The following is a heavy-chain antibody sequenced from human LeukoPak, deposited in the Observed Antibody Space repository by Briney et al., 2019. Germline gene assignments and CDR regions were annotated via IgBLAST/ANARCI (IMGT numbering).Heavy chain of an antibody. Sequence: GGSLRLSCAASGFTFSSYAMHWVRQAPGKGLEWVAVISYDGSNKYYADSVKGRFTISRDNSKYTLYLQMNSLRAEDTAVYYCARDRGGDGNWYFDLWGRGTLVTVSS. V-gene: IGHV3-30*04. CDR2: ISYDGSNK. D-gene: IGHD3-16*01. CDR1: GFTFSSYA. CDR3: ARDRGGDGNWYFDL. J-gene: IGHJ2*01.